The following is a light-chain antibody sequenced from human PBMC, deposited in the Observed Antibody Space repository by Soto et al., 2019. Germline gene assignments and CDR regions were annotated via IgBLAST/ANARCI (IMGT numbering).Light chain of an antibody. CDR3: SSYAGSNNFV. J-gene: IGLJ1*01. Sequence: QSALTQPPSASGSPGQSVTISCTGTSSDVGGYNYVSWYQQYPGKAPKLMIYEVSERPSGVPDRFSGSKSSNTASLTVSGLQAEDEADYYCSSYAGSNNFVFGTGTKVTVL. CDR1: SSDVGGYNY. V-gene: IGLV2-8*01. CDR2: EVS.